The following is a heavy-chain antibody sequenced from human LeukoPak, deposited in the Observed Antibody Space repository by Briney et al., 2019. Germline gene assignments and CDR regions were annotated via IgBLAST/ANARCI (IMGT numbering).Heavy chain of an antibody. CDR3: ARDRRGVHDY. CDR2: HKLNGGST. Sequence: GSLPLYCAAPRFTFPSYGMSWVRPAPGQGMEWVSGHKLNGGSTGYADSVKSRFTISRDNAKNSLYLQMNSLRAEDTALYYCARDRRGVHDYWGQGTLVTVSS. CDR1: RFTFPSYG. D-gene: IGHD1-1*01. V-gene: IGHV3-20*04. J-gene: IGHJ4*02.